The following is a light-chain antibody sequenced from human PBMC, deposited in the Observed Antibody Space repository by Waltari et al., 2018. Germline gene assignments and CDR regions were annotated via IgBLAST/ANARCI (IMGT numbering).Light chain of an antibody. CDR3: CSYAGSPWV. J-gene: IGLJ1*01. CDR1: SSDVGSYNL. Sequence: QSALTQPASVSGSPGQSITISCTGTSSDVGSYNLVPWYQQHPGKAPKLMIYEGSKRPSGVSNRFSGSKSGNPASLTISGLQAEDEADYYCCSYAGSPWVFGTGTKVTVL. V-gene: IGLV2-23*01. CDR2: EGS.